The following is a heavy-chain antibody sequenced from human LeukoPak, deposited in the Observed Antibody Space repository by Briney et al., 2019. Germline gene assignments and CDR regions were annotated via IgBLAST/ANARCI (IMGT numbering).Heavy chain of an antibody. CDR2: IYSGGST. J-gene: IGHJ3*02. D-gene: IGHD3-22*01. CDR1: GFTVSSNY. Sequence: GGSLRLFCAASGFTVSSNYMSWVRQAPGKGLEWVSVIYSGGSTYYADSVKGRFTVSRDNSKNTLYLQMNSLRAEDTAVYYCARAPLTYDSSGDSFDIWGQGTMVTVSS. CDR3: ARAPLTYDSSGDSFDI. V-gene: IGHV3-66*01.